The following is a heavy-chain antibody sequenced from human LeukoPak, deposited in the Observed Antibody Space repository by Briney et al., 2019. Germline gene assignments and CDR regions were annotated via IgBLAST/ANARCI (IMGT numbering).Heavy chain of an antibody. Sequence: GGSLRLSCTASGFTFGDYAMSWVRQAPGKGLEWVGFIRSKAYGGTTEYAASVKGRFTISRDDSKSIAYLQMNSLKTEDTAVYYCTRKGWNYDYWGQGTLVTVSS. CDR2: IRSKAYGGTT. D-gene: IGHD1-7*01. CDR1: GFTFGDYA. J-gene: IGHJ4*02. CDR3: TRKGWNYDY. V-gene: IGHV3-49*04.